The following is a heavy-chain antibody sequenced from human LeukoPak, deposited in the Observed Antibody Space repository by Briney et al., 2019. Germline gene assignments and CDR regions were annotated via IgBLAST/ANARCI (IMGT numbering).Heavy chain of an antibody. J-gene: IGHJ5*02. Sequence: GGSLRLSCAASGFTFRSYWMHWVRQAPGKGLVWVSHINSDGSRTSNADSVKGRFTISRDNAKNTLYLQMNSLRAEDTAVYYCARGGGAGTPSGFDPWGQGTLVTVSS. CDR3: ARGGGAGTPSGFDP. CDR2: INSDGSRT. V-gene: IGHV3-74*01. CDR1: GFTFRSYW. D-gene: IGHD3-16*01.